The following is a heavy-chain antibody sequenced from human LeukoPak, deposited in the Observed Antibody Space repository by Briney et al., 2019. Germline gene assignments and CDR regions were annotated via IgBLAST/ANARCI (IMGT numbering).Heavy chain of an antibody. D-gene: IGHD1-26*01. V-gene: IGHV4-38-2*02. Sequence: SETLSLTCTVSGFSISSGYYWGWIRQPPGKGLEWIGKIYHSGSTYYNPTLKSRVTISVDTSKNQFSLKLSSVTAADTAVYYCVRLRYSASYCFDYWGRGTLVTASS. CDR1: GFSISSGYY. J-gene: IGHJ4*02. CDR2: IYHSGST. CDR3: VRLRYSASYCFDY.